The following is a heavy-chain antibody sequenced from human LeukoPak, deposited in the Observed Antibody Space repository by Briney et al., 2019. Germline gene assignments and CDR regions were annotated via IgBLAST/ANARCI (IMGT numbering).Heavy chain of an antibody. V-gene: IGHV4-34*01. CDR2: INHSGST. CDR3: ARLWFGELVTDS. Sequence: SETLSLTCAVYGGSFSGYYWSWIRQPPGKGLEWIGEINHSGSTNYNPSLKSRVTISVDTSKNQFSLKLSSVTAADTAVYYCARLWFGELVTDSWGQGTLVTVSS. D-gene: IGHD3-10*01. J-gene: IGHJ4*02. CDR1: GGSFSGYY.